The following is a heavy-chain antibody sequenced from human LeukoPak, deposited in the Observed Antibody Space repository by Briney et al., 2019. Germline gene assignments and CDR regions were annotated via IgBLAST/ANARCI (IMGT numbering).Heavy chain of an antibody. V-gene: IGHV4-34*01. CDR1: GGSFSGYY. J-gene: IGHJ4*02. Sequence: TSETLSLTCAVYGGSFSGYYWSWIRQPPGKGLEWIGEINHSGGTNYNPSLKSRVTISVDTSKNQFSLKLSSVTAADTAVYYCARGAGVSYSSSWDNFDYWGQGTLVTVSS. CDR2: INHSGGT. CDR3: ARGAGVSYSSSWDNFDY. D-gene: IGHD6-13*01.